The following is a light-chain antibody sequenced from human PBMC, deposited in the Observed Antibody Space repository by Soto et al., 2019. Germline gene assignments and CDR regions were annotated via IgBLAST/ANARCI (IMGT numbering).Light chain of an antibody. V-gene: IGKV3-11*01. CDR3: QHRHN. Sequence: DIVLTQSPATLSLSPGERATLSCRASQSVGRDFAWYHQKPGQTPSLLIYDASNRATGIPARFSGSGSGTEFTLTISSLAPEEFAVYYCQHRHNFGPGTKVEVK. J-gene: IGKJ3*01. CDR1: QSVGRD. CDR2: DAS.